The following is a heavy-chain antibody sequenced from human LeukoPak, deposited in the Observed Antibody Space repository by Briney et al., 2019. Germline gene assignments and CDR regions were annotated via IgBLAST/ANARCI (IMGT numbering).Heavy chain of an antibody. J-gene: IGHJ4*02. Sequence: GGSLRLSCAASGFTFSDYYMSWIRQAPGKGLEWISYISSSGSTIYYIDSVKGRFTMSRDNAKNSLYLQMTSLRAEDTAIYYCARRHDYFGYWGQGTLVTVSS. CDR2: ISSSGSTI. V-gene: IGHV3-11*01. CDR1: GFTFSDYY. CDR3: ARRHDYFGY. D-gene: IGHD3-3*01.